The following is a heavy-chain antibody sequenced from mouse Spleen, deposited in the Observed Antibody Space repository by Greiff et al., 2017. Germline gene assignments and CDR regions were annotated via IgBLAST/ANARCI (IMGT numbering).Heavy chain of an antibody. CDR2: ISSGGGNT. CDR3: ARQGIYYYGDYAMDY. D-gene: IGHD1-1*01. CDR1: GFTFSSYA. Sequence: EVMLVESGGGLVKLGGSLKLSCAASGFTFSSYAMSWVRQTPEKRLEWVATISSGGGNTYYPDSVKGRFTISRDNAKNTLYLQMSSLKSEDTAMYYCARQGIYYYGDYAMDYWGQGTSVTVSS. V-gene: IGHV5-9*01. J-gene: IGHJ4*01.